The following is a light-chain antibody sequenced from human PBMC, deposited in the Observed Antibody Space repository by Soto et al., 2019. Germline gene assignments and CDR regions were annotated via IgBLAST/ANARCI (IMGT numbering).Light chain of an antibody. J-gene: IGKJ2*01. V-gene: IGKV3-20*01. CDR3: QQYGSSPYT. Sequence: EIVLTQSPGTLSLSPGERATLSCRASQSVSSSYLAWYQQKPGQAPRLLIYGASSRATGIPDRFSGSGSGTDFTLTISRLEPEDFAVYYCQQYGSSPYTFGQWTKREIK. CDR1: QSVSSSY. CDR2: GAS.